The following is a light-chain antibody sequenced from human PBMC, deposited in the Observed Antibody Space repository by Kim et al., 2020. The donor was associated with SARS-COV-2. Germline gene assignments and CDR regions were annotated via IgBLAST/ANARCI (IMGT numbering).Light chain of an antibody. CDR1: KLGDKF. CDR3: QAWDSNTGV. V-gene: IGLV3-1*01. CDR2: QDN. J-gene: IGLJ1*01. Sequence: GSQGQTASITCSGDKLGDKFACWFQQKPGQSPVLVIYQDNKRPSGIPERFSGSNSGNTATLTISGTQAMDEADYYCQAWDSNTGVFGTGTKVTVL.